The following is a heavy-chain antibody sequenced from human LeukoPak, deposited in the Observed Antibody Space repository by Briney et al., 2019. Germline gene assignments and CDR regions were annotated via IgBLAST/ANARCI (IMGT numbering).Heavy chain of an antibody. J-gene: IGHJ4*02. D-gene: IGHD4-17*01. CDR3: ARVTTVTTTGLGY. CDR1: GGSFSGYY. V-gene: IGHV4-34*01. Sequence: SETLSLTCAVYGGSFSGYYWSWIRQPPGKGLEWIGEINHSGSTNYNPSLESRVTISVDTSKNQFSLKLSSVTAADTAVYYCARVTTVTTTGLGYWGQGTLVTVSS. CDR2: INHSGST.